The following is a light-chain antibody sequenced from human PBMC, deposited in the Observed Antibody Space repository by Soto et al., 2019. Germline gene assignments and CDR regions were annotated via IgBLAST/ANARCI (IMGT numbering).Light chain of an antibody. CDR3: SSYAGGYNFRV. V-gene: IGLV2-8*01. CDR2: EVS. CDR1: SSDVGDYNY. Sequence: QSVLTQPPSASGSPGQSVTISCTGTSSDVGDYNYVSWYQQHPGRAPKLVIYEVSKRPSGVPDRFSGSKSGNTASLTVSGLQPEDEAEYYCSSYAGGYNFRVFGTGTKVTVL. J-gene: IGLJ1*01.